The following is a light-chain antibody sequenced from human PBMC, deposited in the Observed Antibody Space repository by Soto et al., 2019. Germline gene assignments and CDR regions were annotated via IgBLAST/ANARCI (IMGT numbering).Light chain of an antibody. J-gene: IGKJ1*01. Sequence: EILMTQSPDTLSVSPGERATLSCRASQSVSIDLAWYQQTPGQAPRLLIYGASTRDAGIPDRFSGSWSGTDFTLPLTRLEPEDSAVYYCQQYGSSPRTFGQGTKVDI. CDR3: QQYGSSPRT. CDR2: GAS. V-gene: IGKV3-20*01. CDR1: QSVSID.